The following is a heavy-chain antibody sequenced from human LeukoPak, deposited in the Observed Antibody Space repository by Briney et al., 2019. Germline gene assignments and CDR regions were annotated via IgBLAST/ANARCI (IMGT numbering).Heavy chain of an antibody. Sequence: GGSLRLSCAASGFTFSSYGMHWVRQAPGKGLGGVAFIRYDGSNKYYADSVKGRFTISRDNSENTLYLQMNSLRAEDTAVYYCAKELEMATTMLPFDYWGQGTLVTVSS. CDR1: GFTFSSYG. D-gene: IGHD5-24*01. CDR2: IRYDGSNK. V-gene: IGHV3-30*02. J-gene: IGHJ4*02. CDR3: AKELEMATTMLPFDY.